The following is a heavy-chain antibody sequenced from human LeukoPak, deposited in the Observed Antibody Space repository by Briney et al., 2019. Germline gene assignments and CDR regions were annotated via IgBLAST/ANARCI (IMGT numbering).Heavy chain of an antibody. D-gene: IGHD4-23*01. J-gene: IGHJ4*02. CDR2: INKDGSET. Sequence: PGGSLRLSCIASGFTFDDFWMSWVRQAPGRGLEWVAPINKDGSETYFVDSVRGRFTISRDNAKSSVSLQMNSLTVEDTAVYYCARDLGGGPPGYWGQGTLVTVSS. V-gene: IGHV3-7*01. CDR3: ARDLGGGPPGY. CDR1: GFTFDDFW.